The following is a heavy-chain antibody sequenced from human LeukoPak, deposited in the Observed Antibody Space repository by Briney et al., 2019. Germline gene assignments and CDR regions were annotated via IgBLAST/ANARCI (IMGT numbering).Heavy chain of an antibody. CDR3: ATRDRGSGSSPRYYYYYGMDV. CDR2: IYYSGST. CDR1: GGSISSYY. J-gene: IGHJ6*04. Sequence: SETLSLTCTVSGGSISSYYWSWIRQPPGKGLEWIGYIYYSGSTNYNPSLKSRVTISVDTSKNQFSLKLSSVTAADTAVYYCATRDRGSGSSPRYYYYYGMDVWGKGTTVTVSS. D-gene: IGHD3-10*01. V-gene: IGHV4-59*01.